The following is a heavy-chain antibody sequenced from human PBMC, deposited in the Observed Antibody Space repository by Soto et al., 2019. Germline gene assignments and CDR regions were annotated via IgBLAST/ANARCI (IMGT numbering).Heavy chain of an antibody. CDR2: IYYSGST. D-gene: IGHD5-18*01. Sequence: QVQLQESGPGLVKPSQTLSLTCTVSGGSISSGGYYWSWIRQHPGKGLEWIGYIYYSGSTYYNPSLMSRVTISVDTSKNQFSLKLSSVTAADTAVYYCARGRGYSYGVDYWGQGTLVTVSS. V-gene: IGHV4-31*03. CDR3: ARGRGYSYGVDY. CDR1: GGSISSGGYY. J-gene: IGHJ4*02.